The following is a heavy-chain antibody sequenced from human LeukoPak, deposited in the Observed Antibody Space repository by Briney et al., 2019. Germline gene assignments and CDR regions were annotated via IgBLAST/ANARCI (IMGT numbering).Heavy chain of an antibody. D-gene: IGHD2-2*01. J-gene: IGHJ5*02. CDR2: IYHSGST. CDR3: ASWLDIVVIPAAISRDSQFDP. V-gene: IGHV4-38-2*02. CDR1: GYSISSGYY. Sequence: SETLSLTCTVSGYSISSGYYWAWIRQPPGKGLEWIGTIYHSGSTYYNPPLKSRVTISVDTSNNQFSLKLSSVTAADTAVYYCASWLDIVVIPAAISRDSQFDPWGQGTLVTVSS.